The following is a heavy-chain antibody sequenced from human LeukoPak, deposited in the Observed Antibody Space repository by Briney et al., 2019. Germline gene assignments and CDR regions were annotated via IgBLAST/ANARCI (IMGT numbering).Heavy chain of an antibody. CDR1: GFTFSSYG. CDR2: ISASGGST. V-gene: IGHV3-23*01. D-gene: IGHD1-26*01. CDR3: AREVGANDC. Sequence: PGGSLRLSCAASGFTFSSYGMSWVRQAPGKGLEWVSCISASGGSTYYADSVKGRFTISRDNSKNTLYLQMNSLRAEDTGVYYCAREVGANDCWGQGTLVTVSS. J-gene: IGHJ4*02.